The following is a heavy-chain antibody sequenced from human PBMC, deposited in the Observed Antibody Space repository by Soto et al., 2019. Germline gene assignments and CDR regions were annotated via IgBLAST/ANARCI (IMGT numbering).Heavy chain of an antibody. J-gene: IGHJ4*02. Sequence: QVQLVQSGVEVKKPGASVKVSCKASGYTFTSHAISWVRQAPGQGLEWMGWISAYNGNTNYAQNLRGRVTMTTDASTRTACMELRSLRYDDTAMYYCARDFTGWPPDGVDYWGQGTQVTVSS. V-gene: IGHV1-18*01. D-gene: IGHD3-16*01. CDR3: ARDFTGWPPDGVDY. CDR1: GYTFTSHA. CDR2: ISAYNGNT.